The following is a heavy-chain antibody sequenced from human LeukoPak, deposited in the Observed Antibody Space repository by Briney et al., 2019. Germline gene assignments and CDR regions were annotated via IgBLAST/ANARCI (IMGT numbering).Heavy chain of an antibody. D-gene: IGHD2/OR15-2a*01. CDR1: GGSISSYY. J-gene: IGHJ4*02. CDR2: ISHGGST. V-gene: IGHV4-59*08. CDR3: ARQADVPSSIGYFDF. Sequence: SETLSLTCTVSGGSISSYYWSWIRQPPGKGLEWIGSISHGGSTHYNASLESRVTISLEASKNQFSLRLSSVTAADTAVYYCARQADVPSSIGYFDFWGQGAPVTVSS.